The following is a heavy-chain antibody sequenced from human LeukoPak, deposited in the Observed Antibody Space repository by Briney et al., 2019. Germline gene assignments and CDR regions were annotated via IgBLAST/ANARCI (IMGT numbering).Heavy chain of an antibody. D-gene: IGHD6-13*01. CDR1: GFTFSSYA. CDR2: ISGSGGST. J-gene: IGHJ3*02. V-gene: IGHV3-23*01. Sequence: GGSLRLSCAASGFTFSSYATSWVRQAPGKGLEWVSAISGSGGSTFYADSVKGRFTVSRDNSKNTLYLQMNSLRVEDTAVYYCAKDRSSSTWYAFDIWGQGTMVTFSS. CDR3: AKDRSSSTWYAFDI.